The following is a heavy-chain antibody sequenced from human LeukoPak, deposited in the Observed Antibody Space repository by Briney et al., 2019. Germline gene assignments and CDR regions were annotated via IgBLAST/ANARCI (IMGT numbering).Heavy chain of an antibody. D-gene: IGHD2-15*01. CDR2: IYYSGST. V-gene: IGHV4-31*03. Sequence: SQTLSLTCTVSGGSISSDGYYWSWLRQHSGKGLEWIGYIYYSGSTYYNPSLKSRVTISVDTSKNQFSLKLSSVTAADTAVYYCARVRGQLLLFDYWGQETLVTVSS. CDR1: GGSISSDGYY. J-gene: IGHJ4*02. CDR3: ARVRGQLLLFDY.